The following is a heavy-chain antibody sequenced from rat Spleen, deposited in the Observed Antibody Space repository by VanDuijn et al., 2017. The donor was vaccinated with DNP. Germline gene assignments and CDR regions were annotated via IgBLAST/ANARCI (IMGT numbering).Heavy chain of an antibody. V-gene: IGHV5-7*01. D-gene: IGHD3-2*01. CDR2: ISYDGLRP. CDR1: GFIFNDYA. J-gene: IGHJ4*01. CDR3: AIDLQTGRA. Sequence: EVQVVQSGGGLVQPGRSLKVSCTVSGFIFNDYALAWVRQAPKKGLEWVATISYDGLRPYYRDSVKGRFTISRDDAKSALFLQMDSLRSEDTATYYCAIDLQTGRAWGQGTSVTVSS.